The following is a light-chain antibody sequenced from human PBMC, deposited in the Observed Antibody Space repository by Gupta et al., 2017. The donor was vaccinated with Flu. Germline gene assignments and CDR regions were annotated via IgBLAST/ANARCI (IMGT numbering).Light chain of an antibody. CDR2: GTC. CDR3: QQYKDWPPEYT. J-gene: IGKJ2*01. V-gene: IGKV3-15*01. Sequence: LAVSPRKSATPSWRASQSVSSKVALYQHRPGQAPRLLIYGTCKGPTDIPARFLGRGSGTEFNLTISSLQFEDFAIYYCQQYKDWPPEYTFGQGTRLDIK. CDR1: QSVSSK.